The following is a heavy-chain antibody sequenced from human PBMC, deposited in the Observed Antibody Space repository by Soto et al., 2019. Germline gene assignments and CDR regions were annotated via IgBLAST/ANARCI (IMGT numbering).Heavy chain of an antibody. CDR2: LVPNVGTV. J-gene: IGHJ4*02. Sequence: QMQLVQSGAEVKKPGSSVKVSCKASGGTLSSFINYPINWVRQAPGQGLEWTGGLVPNVGTVNYAQKFQGRVTITADNTTRTVYMELSSLIPADTDLYYGSRRDTSGFLRYVDNWRQGTLVTVSS. CDR3: SRRDTSGFLRYVDN. CDR1: GGTLSSFINYP. V-gene: IGHV1-69*06. D-gene: IGHD3-3*01.